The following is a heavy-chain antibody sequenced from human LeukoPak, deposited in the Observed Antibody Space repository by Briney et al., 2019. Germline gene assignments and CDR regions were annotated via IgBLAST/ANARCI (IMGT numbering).Heavy chain of an antibody. D-gene: IGHD7-27*01. CDR2: IIPIFGTA. V-gene: IGHV1-69*01. Sequence: GSSVKVSCKASGGTFSSYAISWVRQAPGQGLEWMGGIIPIFGTANYAQKFQGRVTITADESTSTAYMELCSLRSEDTAVYYCATPLRMDRTGWEWYYFDYWGQGTLVTVSS. CDR3: ATPLRMDRTGWEWYYFDY. J-gene: IGHJ4*02. CDR1: GGTFSSYA.